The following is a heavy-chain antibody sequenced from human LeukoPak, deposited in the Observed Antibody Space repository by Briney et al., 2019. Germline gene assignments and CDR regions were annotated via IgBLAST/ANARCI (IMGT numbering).Heavy chain of an antibody. CDR1: GFTFSTYA. D-gene: IGHD5-18*01. CDR2: ITGSGGST. Sequence: PGGSLRLSCAASGFTFSTYAVNWVRQAPGKGLEWVSAITGSGGSTYYADSVKGRFTISRHNSKNTLYLQMNSLRAEDTAVYYCARGGRGYSYGLARGPYFDYWGQGTLVTVSS. CDR3: ARGGRGYSYGLARGPYFDY. J-gene: IGHJ4*02. V-gene: IGHV3-23*01.